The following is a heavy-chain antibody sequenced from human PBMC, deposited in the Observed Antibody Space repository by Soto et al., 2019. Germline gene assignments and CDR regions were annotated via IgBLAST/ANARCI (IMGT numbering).Heavy chain of an antibody. J-gene: IGHJ4*02. CDR1: GTSLSGLP. Sequence: VASVKVSCKVSGTSLSGLPMHWVRQAPGKVLEWMGSLDYEEGERSFAHRFQVRLTVTEDTSTDTAYMELSSLMSEDTAVYYCAAGVTTFDYWGQGPRVTVSS. CDR3: AAGVTTFDY. CDR2: LDYEEGER. V-gene: IGHV1-24*01. D-gene: IGHD4-17*01.